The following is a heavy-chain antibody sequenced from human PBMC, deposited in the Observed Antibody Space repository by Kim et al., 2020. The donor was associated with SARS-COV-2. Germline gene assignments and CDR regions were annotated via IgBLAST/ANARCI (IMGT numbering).Heavy chain of an antibody. Sequence: GGSLRLSCAASGLTFTNAWMGWVRQAPGQGLEWVGRINSKIDGRTTDYAASMKGRFTISRDDSKKTLYLQMKSLKTEDTALYYCTTGGRPVGTTPF. CDR2: INSKIDGRTT. CDR3: TTGGRPVGTTPF. D-gene: IGHD1-26*01. CDR1: GLTFTNAW. V-gene: IGHV3-15*01. J-gene: IGHJ3*01.